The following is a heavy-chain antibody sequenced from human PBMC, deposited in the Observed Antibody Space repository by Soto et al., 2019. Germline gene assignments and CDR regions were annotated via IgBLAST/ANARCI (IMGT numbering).Heavy chain of an antibody. J-gene: IGHJ4*02. Sequence: ASVNVSCKASGYTFTDYYIHWVRQAPGQGLECMGWINPNSGDTNYAQKFQGRVTMTRDTSISTAYMEVSRLRSDDTAIYYCARSVSFITPRPDYWGQGTLVTVSS. CDR1: GYTFTDYY. CDR3: ARSVSFITPRPDY. V-gene: IGHV1-2*02. CDR2: INPNSGDT. D-gene: IGHD6-6*01.